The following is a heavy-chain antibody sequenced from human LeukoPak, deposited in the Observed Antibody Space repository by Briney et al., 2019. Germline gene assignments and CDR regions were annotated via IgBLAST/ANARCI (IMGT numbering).Heavy chain of an antibody. J-gene: IGHJ4*02. CDR2: INTDGSST. V-gene: IGHV3-74*01. CDR1: GFTFSSYW. D-gene: IGHD5-18*01. CDR3: ATGSGLWSPDY. Sequence: GGSLRLSCAASGFTFSSYWMHWVRQAPGKGLVWVSRINTDGSSTSYADSVKGRFTISRDNVKNRLYVQMNSLRAEDTAVYYCATGSGLWSPDYWGQGTLVTVSS.